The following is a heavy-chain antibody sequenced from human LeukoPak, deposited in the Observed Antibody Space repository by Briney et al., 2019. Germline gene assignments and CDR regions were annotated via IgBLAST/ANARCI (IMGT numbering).Heavy chain of an antibody. CDR3: ARGPVWYSSSTGS. Sequence: GASVKVSCKASGYTFTSYGISWVRQAPGQGLEWMGWINPNSGGTNYAQKFQGRVTMTRDTSISTAYMELSRLRSDDTAVYYCARGPVWYSSSTGSWGQGTLVTVAS. J-gene: IGHJ4*02. V-gene: IGHV1-2*02. CDR1: GYTFTSYG. D-gene: IGHD6-6*01. CDR2: INPNSGGT.